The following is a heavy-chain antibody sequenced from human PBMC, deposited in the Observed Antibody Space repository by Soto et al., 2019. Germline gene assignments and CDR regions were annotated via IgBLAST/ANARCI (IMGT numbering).Heavy chain of an antibody. V-gene: IGHV4-31*03. D-gene: IGHD2-21*02. Sequence: QVQLQESGPGLVKPSQTLSLTCTVSGGSISNGGYYWSWIRQHPGMGLEWIGYIYHSGSTYYNPSLKNRVIMSVDTSNNQFSMKLTSVTAADTAVYYCARAEIVVVTARGYFDYWGQGTLVTVSS. CDR1: GGSISNGGYY. CDR2: IYHSGST. J-gene: IGHJ4*02. CDR3: ARAEIVVVTARGYFDY.